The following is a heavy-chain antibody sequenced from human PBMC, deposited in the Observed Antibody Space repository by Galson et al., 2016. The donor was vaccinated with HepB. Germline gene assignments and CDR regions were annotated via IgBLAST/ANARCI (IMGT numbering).Heavy chain of an antibody. D-gene: IGHD5-18*01. CDR3: ARGIGYNYGSSGYGSSH. J-gene: IGHJ4*02. V-gene: IGHV3-23*01. CDR2: ISGSGGGT. CDR1: GFTFTSYA. Sequence: SLRLSCAASGFTFTSYAFNRVRQAPGRGLEWVSGISGSGGGTYYADSVKGRFTDSRDTSKNTVHLQMDSMRAEDTAVYYCARGIGYNYGSSGYGSSHWGQGALVTFSS.